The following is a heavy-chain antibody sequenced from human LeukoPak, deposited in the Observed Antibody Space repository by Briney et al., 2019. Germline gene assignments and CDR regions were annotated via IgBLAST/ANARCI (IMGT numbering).Heavy chain of an antibody. CDR2: MSGDGDST. J-gene: IGHJ4*02. Sequence: GGSLRLSCAASGFTFDDYAMHWVRQAPGKGLEWVSLMSGDGDSTYYADSVKGRFIISRGNSKNSLYLQMNSLRTEDTALYYCAKAGRIGGPYSYFDYWGQGTLVTVSS. D-gene: IGHD1-26*01. V-gene: IGHV3-43*02. CDR3: AKAGRIGGPYSYFDY. CDR1: GFTFDDYA.